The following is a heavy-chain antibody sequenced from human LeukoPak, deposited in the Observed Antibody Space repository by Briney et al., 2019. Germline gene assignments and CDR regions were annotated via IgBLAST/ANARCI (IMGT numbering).Heavy chain of an antibody. D-gene: IGHD2-2*01. Sequence: ASVKVSCKASGYTFTSYYMHWVRQAPGQGLEWMGIINPSGGSTSYAQKFQGRVTITRDTSASTAYMELSSLRSEDTAVYYCARGWGSTSDYYYGMDVWGQGTTVTVSS. CDR1: GYTFTSYY. CDR2: INPSGGST. J-gene: IGHJ6*02. CDR3: ARGWGSTSDYYYGMDV. V-gene: IGHV1-46*01.